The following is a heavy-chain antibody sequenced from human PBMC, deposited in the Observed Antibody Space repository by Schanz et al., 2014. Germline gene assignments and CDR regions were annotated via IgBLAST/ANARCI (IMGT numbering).Heavy chain of an antibody. CDR1: GYSFNLFG. CDR3: VRDGDERLVVIFDQ. CDR2: ISAYNGNM. D-gene: IGHD3-22*01. J-gene: IGHJ4*02. Sequence: QVQLVQSGAEVQKPGASVMLSGKTSGYSFNLFGVSWVRQAPGQGLEWMGWISAYNGNMNYAPKFQGRVTMTTDTSTSTAYMELRNLRSDDTAVYYCVRDGDERLVVIFDQWGQGTLVTVSS. V-gene: IGHV1-18*04.